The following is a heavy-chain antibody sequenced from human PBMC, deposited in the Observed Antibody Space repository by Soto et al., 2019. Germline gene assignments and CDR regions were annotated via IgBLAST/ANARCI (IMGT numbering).Heavy chain of an antibody. CDR2: IYYSGIT. D-gene: IGHD4-4*01. V-gene: IGHV4-39*01. J-gene: IGHJ4*02. CDR1: GGSISSSAFS. CDR3: ARRDYTRGTYSFDS. Sequence: SETLSLTCTVSGGSISSSAFSWGWIRQPPGKGLEWIGSIYYSGITYYNPSLKSQVIMSVDTSKNQFSLRLSSVTAADSADYYCARRDYTRGTYSFDSWGEGTRVTVSS.